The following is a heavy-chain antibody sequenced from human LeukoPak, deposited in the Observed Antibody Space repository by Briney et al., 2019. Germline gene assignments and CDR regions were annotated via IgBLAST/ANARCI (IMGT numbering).Heavy chain of an antibody. CDR1: GFTFSSYT. J-gene: IGHJ4*02. CDR2: ISYDGSNK. V-gene: IGHV3-30-3*01. D-gene: IGHD5-12*01. Sequence: GGSLRLSCAASGFTFSSYTMHWVRQAPGKGLEWVAVISYDGSNKYYADSVKGRFTISRDNSKNTLYSQMNSLRAEDTAVYYCAGEMATTETFDYWGQGTLVTVSS. CDR3: AGEMATTETFDY.